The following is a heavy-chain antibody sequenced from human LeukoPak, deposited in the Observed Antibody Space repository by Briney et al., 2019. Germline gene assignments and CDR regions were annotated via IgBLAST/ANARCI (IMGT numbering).Heavy chain of an antibody. Sequence: GGSLRLSCAASGFTFSSYEMNWVRQAPGKGLEGVSYISSSGSTIYYADSGKGRFTISRDNAKNSLYLQMTSLRAEDTAVYYCARDLYRIVVVPHYFDYWGQGTLVTVSS. D-gene: IGHD3-22*01. CDR2: ISSSGSTI. V-gene: IGHV3-48*03. J-gene: IGHJ4*02. CDR1: GFTFSSYE. CDR3: ARDLYRIVVVPHYFDY.